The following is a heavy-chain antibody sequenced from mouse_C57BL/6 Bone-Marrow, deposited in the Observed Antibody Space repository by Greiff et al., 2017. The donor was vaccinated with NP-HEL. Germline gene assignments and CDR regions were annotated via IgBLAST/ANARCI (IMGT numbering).Heavy chain of an antibody. CDR3: ARGERVFAY. J-gene: IGHJ3*01. V-gene: IGHV1-26*01. CDR1: GYTFTDYY. CDR2: INPNNGGT. Sequence: VQLQQSGPELVKPGASVKISCKASGYTFTDYYMNWVKQSHGKSLEWIGDINPNNGGTSYNQKFKGKATLTVDKSSSTAYMELRSLTSEDSAVYYCARGERVFAYWGQGTLVTVSA.